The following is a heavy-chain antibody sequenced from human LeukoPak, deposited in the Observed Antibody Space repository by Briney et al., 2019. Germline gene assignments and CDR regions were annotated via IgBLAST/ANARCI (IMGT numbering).Heavy chain of an antibody. D-gene: IGHD3-3*01. V-gene: IGHV3-7*01. Sequence: TVGSLRLSCVASGFIFSSDWMSSVRQAPGKGLGWVANIKDDGNEQYYVDSVRGRFTIFRDNAKNSLYLQMNSLRVEDTAMYYCARDPYFDAFDMWGQGTMVTVSS. J-gene: IGHJ3*02. CDR1: GFIFSSDW. CDR3: ARDPYFDAFDM. CDR2: IKDDGNEQ.